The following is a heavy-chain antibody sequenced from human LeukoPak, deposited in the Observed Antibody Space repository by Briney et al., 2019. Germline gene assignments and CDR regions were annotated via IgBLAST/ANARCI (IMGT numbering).Heavy chain of an antibody. CDR2: ISSSSSYI. Sequence: GGSLRLSCAASGFTFSSYSMNWVRQAPGKGLEWVSSISSSSSYIYYADSVKGRFTISRDNAKNSLYLQMNSLRAEDTAVYYCARGSVRGVINGYWGQGTLVTVSS. CDR1: GFTFSSYS. D-gene: IGHD3-10*01. J-gene: IGHJ4*02. V-gene: IGHV3-21*01. CDR3: ARGSVRGVINGY.